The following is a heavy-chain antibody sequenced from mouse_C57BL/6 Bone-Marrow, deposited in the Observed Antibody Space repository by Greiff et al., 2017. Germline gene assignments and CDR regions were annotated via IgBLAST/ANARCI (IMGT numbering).Heavy chain of an antibody. D-gene: IGHD3-2*02. Sequence: DVHLVESGGGLVQPGGSLSLSCAASGFTFTDYYMSWVRQPPGKALKWLGFIRNKANGYTTEYSASVKGRFTISRDNSQSILYLQMNALRAEDSATYYCASEGSSDWFAYWGQGTLVTVSA. J-gene: IGHJ3*01. CDR2: IRNKANGYTT. V-gene: IGHV7-3*01. CDR3: ASEGSSDWFAY. CDR1: GFTFTDYY.